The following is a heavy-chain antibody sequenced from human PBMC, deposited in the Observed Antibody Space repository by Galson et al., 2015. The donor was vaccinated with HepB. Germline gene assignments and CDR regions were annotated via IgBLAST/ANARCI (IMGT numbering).Heavy chain of an antibody. Sequence: SVKVSCKASGYTFTSYDINWVRQATGQGLEWMGWMNPNSGNTGYAQKFQGRVTMTRNTSISTAYMELSSLRSEDTAVYYCARGNRITIFGVVITPPRSFDYWGQGTLVTVSS. CDR3: ARGNRITIFGVVITPPRSFDY. V-gene: IGHV1-8*01. CDR2: MNPNSGNT. D-gene: IGHD3-3*01. CDR1: GYTFTSYD. J-gene: IGHJ4*02.